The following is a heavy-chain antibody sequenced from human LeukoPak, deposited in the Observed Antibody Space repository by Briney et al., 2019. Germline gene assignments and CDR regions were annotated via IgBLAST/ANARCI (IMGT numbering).Heavy chain of an antibody. D-gene: IGHD3-22*01. CDR2: INHSGST. CDR1: GGSFSGYY. Sequence: SETLSLTYAVYGGSFSGYYWSWIRQPPGKGLEWIGEINHSGSTNYNPSLKSRVTISVDTSKNQFSLKLSSVTAADTAVYYCARGLYYYDSSGYYYVSAFDYWGQGTLVTVSS. J-gene: IGHJ4*02. V-gene: IGHV4-34*01. CDR3: ARGLYYYDSSGYYYVSAFDY.